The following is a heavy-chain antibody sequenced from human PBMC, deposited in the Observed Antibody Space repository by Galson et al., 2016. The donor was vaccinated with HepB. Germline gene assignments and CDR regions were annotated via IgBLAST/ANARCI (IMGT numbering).Heavy chain of an antibody. D-gene: IGHD1-26*01. J-gene: IGHJ6*02. CDR3: AKAVGTNTRYYYGMDV. CDR2: ISGGGGSI. CDR1: GFTFSSYA. V-gene: IGHV3-23*01. Sequence: SLRLSCAASGFTFSSYAMSWVRQTPGKGLDWVSGISGGGGSIHYADSVKGRFTFSRDNSKNIVFLQMNSLRAEDTAVYYWAKAVGTNTRYYYGMDVWGQGTTVTVSS.